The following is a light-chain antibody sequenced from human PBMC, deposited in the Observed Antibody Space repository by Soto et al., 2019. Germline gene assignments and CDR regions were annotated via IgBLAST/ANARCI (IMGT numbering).Light chain of an antibody. CDR3: CSYTSTYTLV. Sequence: QSALTQPASVSGSPGQSITISCTGTSSDIGTYNSVSWYQHHPGKAPKLLIFEVIDRPSGVSDRFSGSKSGNTASLTISGLQHEDEADYYCCSYTSTYTLVFGGGTKLTVL. J-gene: IGLJ3*02. CDR1: SSDIGTYNS. CDR2: EVI. V-gene: IGLV2-14*01.